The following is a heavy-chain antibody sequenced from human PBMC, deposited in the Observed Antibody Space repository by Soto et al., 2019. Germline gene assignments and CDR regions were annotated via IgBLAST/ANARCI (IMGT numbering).Heavy chain of an antibody. D-gene: IGHD1-1*01. CDR1: GFTFDDYT. V-gene: IGHV3-43*01. CDR2: ISWDGDSA. J-gene: IGHJ4*02. CDR3: ANGTRGNSPELDF. Sequence: GGSLRLSCAASGFTFDDYTMHWVRQTPGKGLEWVSLISWDGDSAYYADSVRGRFTISRDNSKNSLFLQMNNVRAEDAALYFCANGTRGNSPELDFWGQGTLVTVSS.